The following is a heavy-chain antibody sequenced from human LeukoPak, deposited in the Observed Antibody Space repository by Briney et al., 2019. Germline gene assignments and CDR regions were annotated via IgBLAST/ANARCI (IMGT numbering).Heavy chain of an antibody. CDR2: INPSGGST. D-gene: IGHD3-10*01. Sequence: ASVKVSCKASGYTFTSYYMHWVRQTPGQGLEWMGIINPSGGSTSYAQKFQGRVTMTRDTSTSTVYMELSSLRSEDTAVYYCARASPTDITMVGWFDPWGQGTLVTVSS. CDR3: ARASPTDITMVGWFDP. CDR1: GYTFTSYY. J-gene: IGHJ5*02. V-gene: IGHV1-46*01.